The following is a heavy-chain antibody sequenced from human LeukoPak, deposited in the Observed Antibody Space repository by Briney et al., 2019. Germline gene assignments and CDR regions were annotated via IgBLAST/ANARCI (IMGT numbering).Heavy chain of an antibody. D-gene: IGHD5-18*01. V-gene: IGHV4-31*03. CDR1: GGSISSGGYY. J-gene: IGHJ4*02. Sequence: PSETLSLTCTVSGGSISSGGYYWRWIRQHPGKGLEWIGYIYYSGSTYYNPSLKSRVTISVDTSKNQFSLKLSSVTAADTAVYYCARGLATAMARAYFDYWGQGTLVTVSS. CDR3: ARGLATAMARAYFDY. CDR2: IYYSGST.